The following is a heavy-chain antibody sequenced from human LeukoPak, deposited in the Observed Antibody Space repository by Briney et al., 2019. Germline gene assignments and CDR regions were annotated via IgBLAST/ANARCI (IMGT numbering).Heavy chain of an antibody. V-gene: IGHV3-15*01. Sequence: PGGSLRLSCAASGFTFSNAWMSWVRQAPGKGLEWVGRIKSKTDGGTTDYAAPVKGRFTISRDDSKNTLYLQMNSLKTEDTAVYYCTTDLNPRSVFYFDYWGQGTLVTVSS. CDR3: TTDLNPRSVFYFDY. J-gene: IGHJ4*02. D-gene: IGHD1-26*01. CDR2: IKSKTDGGTT. CDR1: GFTFSNAW.